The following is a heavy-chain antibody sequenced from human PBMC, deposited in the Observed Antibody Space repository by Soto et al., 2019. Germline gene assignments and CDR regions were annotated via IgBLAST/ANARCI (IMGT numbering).Heavy chain of an antibody. J-gene: IGHJ5*02. CDR3: ARAFLYRDTAMVCWFDP. V-gene: IGHV1-69*13. CDR1: GGTFSSYA. CDR2: IIPIFGTA. D-gene: IGHD5-18*01. Sequence: ASVKVSCKASGGTFSSYAISWVRQAPGQGLEWMGGIIPIFGTANYAQKFQGRVTITADESTSTAYMELSSLRSEDTAVYYCARAFLYRDTAMVCWFDPWGQGTLVTVSS.